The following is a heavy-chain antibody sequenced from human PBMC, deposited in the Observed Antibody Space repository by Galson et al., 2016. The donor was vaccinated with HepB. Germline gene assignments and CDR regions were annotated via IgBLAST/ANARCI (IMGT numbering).Heavy chain of an antibody. Sequence: SLRLSCAASEFTVSNNYMRWVRQAPGKGLEWVSLIYSGGNTRYADSVKGRFTISRDNSKNTVYPQMNSLRAEDTAVYYCSTLNPASPYFDYWGQGTLVTVSS. CDR1: EFTVSNNY. V-gene: IGHV3-53*01. CDR2: IYSGGNT. J-gene: IGHJ4*02. CDR3: STLNPASPYFDY.